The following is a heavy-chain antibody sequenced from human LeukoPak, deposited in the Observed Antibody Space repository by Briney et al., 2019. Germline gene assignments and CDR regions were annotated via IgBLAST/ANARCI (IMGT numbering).Heavy chain of an antibody. CDR3: ARFFRSGYDFFYFDY. J-gene: IGHJ4*02. CDR2: IKQDGSEK. D-gene: IGHD5-12*01. V-gene: IGHV3-7*03. CDR1: GFTFSSYW. Sequence: GGSLRLSCAASGFTFSSYWMSWVSQAPGKGLEWVANIKQDGSEKYYVDSVKGRFTISRDNAKNSLYLQMNSLRAEDTAVYYCARFFRSGYDFFYFDYWGQGTLVTVSS.